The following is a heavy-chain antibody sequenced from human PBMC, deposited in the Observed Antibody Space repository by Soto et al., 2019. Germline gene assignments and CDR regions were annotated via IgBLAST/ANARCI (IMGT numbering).Heavy chain of an antibody. CDR3: ARTYGSGSYYYYYGMDV. Sequence: QVQLVQSGAEVKKPGSSVKVSCKASGGTFSSYAISWVRQAPGQGLEWMGGIIPIFGTANDAQKFQGRVTITADESTSTAYMELSSLRSEDTAVYYCARTYGSGSYYYYYGMDVWGQGTTVTVSS. CDR2: IIPIFGTA. D-gene: IGHD3-10*01. CDR1: GGTFSSYA. J-gene: IGHJ6*02. V-gene: IGHV1-69*01.